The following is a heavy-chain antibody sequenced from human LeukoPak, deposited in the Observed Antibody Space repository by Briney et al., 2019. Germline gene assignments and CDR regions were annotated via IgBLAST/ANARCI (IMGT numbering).Heavy chain of an antibody. CDR1: GYTFTTYG. CDR3: ARAYLVVVAAKDFDY. J-gene: IGHJ4*02. D-gene: IGHD2-15*01. CDR2: ISAYNGNT. V-gene: IGHV1-18*01. Sequence: ASVKVSCKASGYTFTTYGISWVPQAPGQGLEWMGWISAYNGNTNYAQKLQGRVTMTTDTSTSTAYMELRSLRSDDTAVYYCARAYLVVVAAKDFDYWGQGTLVTVSS.